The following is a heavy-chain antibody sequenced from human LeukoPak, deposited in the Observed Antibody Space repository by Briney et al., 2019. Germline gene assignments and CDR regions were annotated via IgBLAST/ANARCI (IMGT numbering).Heavy chain of an antibody. CDR2: IYTSGST. CDR3: ATLYGSGSIDY. V-gene: IGHV4-4*07. CDR1: GGSISSYY. D-gene: IGHD3-10*01. Sequence: SETLSLTCTVSGGSISSYYWSWIRQPAGKGLEWIGRIYTSGSTNYNPSLKSRVTISVDTSKNQFSLKLTSVTAADTAVYYCATLYGSGSIDYWGQGTLVTVSS. J-gene: IGHJ4*02.